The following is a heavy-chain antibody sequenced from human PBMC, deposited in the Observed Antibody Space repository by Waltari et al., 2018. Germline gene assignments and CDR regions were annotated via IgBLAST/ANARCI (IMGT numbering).Heavy chain of an antibody. CDR2: ISSSSSYI. Sequence: EVQLVESGGGLVKPGGSLRLSCAASGFTFSSHSMNWVRQAPGKGLEWVSSISSSSSYIYYADSVKGRFTISRDNAKNSLYLQMNSLRAEDTAVYYCAREDYDFWSGYSHHDAFDIWGQGTMVTVSS. CDR1: GFTFSSHS. J-gene: IGHJ3*02. D-gene: IGHD3-3*01. CDR3: AREDYDFWSGYSHHDAFDI. V-gene: IGHV3-21*01.